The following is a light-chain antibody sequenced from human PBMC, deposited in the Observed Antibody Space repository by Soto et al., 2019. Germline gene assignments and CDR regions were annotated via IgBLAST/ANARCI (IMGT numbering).Light chain of an antibody. Sequence: EIVLTQSPGTLSLSPGERATLSCRASQSVSSSSLAWYQQKPGQAPRLLIYGASNRATGIPDRFSGSGSGTDFTLTISRLEPEDFAVYYCQQYSSSPLTFGGGTQVEIK. CDR1: QSVSSSS. J-gene: IGKJ4*01. CDR2: GAS. V-gene: IGKV3-20*01. CDR3: QQYSSSPLT.